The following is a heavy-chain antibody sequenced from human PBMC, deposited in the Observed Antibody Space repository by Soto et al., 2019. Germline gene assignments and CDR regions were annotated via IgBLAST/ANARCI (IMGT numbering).Heavy chain of an antibody. D-gene: IGHD7-27*01. CDR3: ARDVSGYFDY. V-gene: IGHV3-33*01. CDR1: GFTFGSYG. Sequence: QVQLVESGGGVVQPGRSLRLSCAASGFTFGSYGMHWVRQAPGKGLEWVAVIWYDGSNKYYADSVKGRFTISRDNSKNTLYLQMNSLRAEYTAVYYCARDVSGYFDYWGQGTLVTVSS. J-gene: IGHJ4*02. CDR2: IWYDGSNK.